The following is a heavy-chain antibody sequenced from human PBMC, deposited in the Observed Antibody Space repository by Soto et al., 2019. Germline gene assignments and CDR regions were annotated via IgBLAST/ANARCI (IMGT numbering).Heavy chain of an antibody. CDR1: GFTFSDYY. Sequence: QVQLVESGGGSVKPGGSLRLSCAASGFTFSDYYMSWIRQAPGKGLEWVSDTNYADSVKGRFTISRDNAKNSLYLQMNSLRDEDTAVYYCARDLRYGAFDIWCQGTMVTVSS. CDR2: T. J-gene: IGHJ3*02. V-gene: IGHV3-11*05. CDR3: ARDLRYGAFDI. D-gene: IGHD5-18*01.